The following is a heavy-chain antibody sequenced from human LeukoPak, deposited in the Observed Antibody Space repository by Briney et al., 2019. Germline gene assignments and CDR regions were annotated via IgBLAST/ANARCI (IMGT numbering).Heavy chain of an antibody. D-gene: IGHD1-26*01. Sequence: PGGSLRLSCAASGFTFSSYVMTWVRQAPGRGLEWVSTISGSGSSTYYADSVKGRFTISRDNSKNTLYLQMNSLRAEDTAVYFCTTWVGAHFDFWGQGTLVTVSS. V-gene: IGHV3-23*01. CDR1: GFTFSSYV. CDR2: ISGSGSST. J-gene: IGHJ4*02. CDR3: TTWVGAHFDF.